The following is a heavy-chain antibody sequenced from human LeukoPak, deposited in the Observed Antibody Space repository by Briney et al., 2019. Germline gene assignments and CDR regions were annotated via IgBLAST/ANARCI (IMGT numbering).Heavy chain of an antibody. Sequence: GGSLRLSCAASGFTFSSYWMHWVRQAPGKGLVWVSRINSDGSSTSYADSVKGRFTISRDNAKNTLYLQMNSLRAEDTAVYYCARALFYSGYDSRARYYYYGMDVWGQGTTVTVSS. V-gene: IGHV3-74*01. CDR2: INSDGSST. J-gene: IGHJ6*02. D-gene: IGHD5-12*01. CDR3: ARALFYSGYDSRARYYYYGMDV. CDR1: GFTFSSYW.